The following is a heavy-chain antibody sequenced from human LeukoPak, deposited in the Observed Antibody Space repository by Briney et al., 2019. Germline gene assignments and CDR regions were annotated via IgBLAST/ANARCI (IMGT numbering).Heavy chain of an antibody. CDR3: ARAYSSSAVYYFDY. J-gene: IGHJ4*02. CDR1: GGTFSSHA. CDR2: IIPIFGTA. V-gene: IGHV1-69*06. Sequence: SVKVSCKASGGTFSSHAISWVRQAPGQELEWMGGIIPIFGTANYAQKFQGRVTITADKSTSTAYMELSSLRSEDTAVYYCARAYSSSAVYYFDYWGQGTLVTVSS. D-gene: IGHD6-6*01.